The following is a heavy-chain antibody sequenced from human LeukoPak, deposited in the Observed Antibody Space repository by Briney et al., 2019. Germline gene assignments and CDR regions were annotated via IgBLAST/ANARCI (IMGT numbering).Heavy chain of an antibody. CDR3: ASAGMVVAGKPFDY. CDR1: GFTFSSYS. Sequence: PGGSLRLSCAASGFTFSSYSMNWVRQAPGKGLEWVSSISSSSSYIYYADSVKGRFTISRDNAKNSLYLQMNSLRAEDTAVYYCASAGMVVAGKPFDYWGQGTLVTVSS. CDR2: ISSSSSYI. D-gene: IGHD6-19*01. J-gene: IGHJ4*02. V-gene: IGHV3-21*01.